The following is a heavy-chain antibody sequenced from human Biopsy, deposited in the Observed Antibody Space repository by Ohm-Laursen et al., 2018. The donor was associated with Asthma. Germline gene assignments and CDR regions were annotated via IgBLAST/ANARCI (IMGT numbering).Heavy chain of an antibody. D-gene: IGHD5-12*01. V-gene: IGHV4-31*03. Sequence: SQTLSLTCIVSGDSISSRGGHYWSWIRQHPGKALEWIRYFYYSGSTYYNPSLKSRVTIPVDTSKNQFSLKVRSVSAADTPVYYGARDRSYSGSAGFGHYYGMDVWGQGTTVTVSS. CDR1: GDSISSRGGHY. CDR3: ARDRSYSGSAGFGHYYGMDV. J-gene: IGHJ6*02. CDR2: FYYSGST.